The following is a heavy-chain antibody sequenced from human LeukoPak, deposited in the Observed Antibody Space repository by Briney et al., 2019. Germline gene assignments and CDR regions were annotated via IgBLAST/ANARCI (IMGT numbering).Heavy chain of an antibody. CDR2: ISGSGSIT. V-gene: IGHV3-23*01. Sequence: GGSLRLSCAASGFTFTSYAMSWVRQAPGKGLEWVSSISGSGSITYYADSVKGRFTISRDNSKNTLYLQMNSLRAEDTAIYYCARADESLVYGMDVWGQGTTVIVSS. CDR3: ARADESLVYGMDV. CDR1: GFTFTSYA. J-gene: IGHJ6*02.